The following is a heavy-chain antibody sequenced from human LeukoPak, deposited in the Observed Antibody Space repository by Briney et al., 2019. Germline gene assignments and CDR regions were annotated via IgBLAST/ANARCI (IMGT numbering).Heavy chain of an antibody. CDR1: GYTFTGYY. D-gene: IGHD2-15*01. CDR3: AREGISANWFDP. J-gene: IGHJ5*02. CDR2: INPNSGGT. Sequence: ASVKVSCKASGYTFTGYYMHWVRQAPGQGLEWMGWINPNSGGTNYAQKFQVRVTMTRDTSISTAYMELSRLRSDDTAVYYCAREGISANWFDPWGQGTLVTVSS. V-gene: IGHV1-2*02.